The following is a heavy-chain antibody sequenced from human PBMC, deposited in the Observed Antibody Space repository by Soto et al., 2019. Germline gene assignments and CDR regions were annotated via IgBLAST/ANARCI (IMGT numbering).Heavy chain of an antibody. CDR1: GFILSNYG. CDR3: ASSAHRGGYYYGMDV. D-gene: IGHD3-10*01. Sequence: HPGGSLRLSCAASGFILSNYGMHWVRQAPGKGLEWAAVIWFDGSNKYYADSVKGRFIISRDNSKNMLYLQMNSLRAEDSAVYYCASSAHRGGYYYGMDVWGQGTTVTVSS. V-gene: IGHV3-33*01. J-gene: IGHJ6*02. CDR2: IWFDGSNK.